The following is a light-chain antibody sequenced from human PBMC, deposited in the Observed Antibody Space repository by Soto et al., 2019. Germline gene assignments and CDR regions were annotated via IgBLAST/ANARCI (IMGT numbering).Light chain of an antibody. V-gene: IGLV2-18*02. Sequence: QSALTQPPSVSGSPGQSVAISCTGTSSDVGSYNRVSWYQQPPGTAPKLVIYDVNNRPSGVTDRFSGSKSGNTASLTISGSQAADEADYYGSTYTISSTYVFGTGTKLTVL. CDR3: STYTISSTYV. CDR1: SSDVGSYNR. CDR2: DVN. J-gene: IGLJ1*01.